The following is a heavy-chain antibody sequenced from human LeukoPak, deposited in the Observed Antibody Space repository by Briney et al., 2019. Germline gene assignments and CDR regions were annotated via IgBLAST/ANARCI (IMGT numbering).Heavy chain of an antibody. Sequence: ASVKLSCKASGYTFTSYYMHCVRQAPGQGREWMGIINPSGGSTSYAQKFQGRVTMTRDTSTSTVYMELSSLRSEDTAVYYCERDKSTTVTGWFDPWGQGKLVTVSS. J-gene: IGHJ5*02. V-gene: IGHV1-46*01. CDR1: GYTFTSYY. CDR3: ERDKSTTVTGWFDP. D-gene: IGHD4-17*01. CDR2: INPSGGST.